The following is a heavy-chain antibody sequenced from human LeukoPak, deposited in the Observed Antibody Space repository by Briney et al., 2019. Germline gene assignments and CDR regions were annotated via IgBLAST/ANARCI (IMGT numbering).Heavy chain of an antibody. CDR3: GKTAVGYSSGQKPAWPVDF. J-gene: IGHJ4*02. V-gene: IGHV3-23*01. CDR1: GFTFGSHA. CDR2: IFGSGGSP. D-gene: IGHD5-18*01. Sequence: GGSLRLSCEASGFTFGSHAMYWVRQAPGKGLEWVAGIFGSGGSPHYADSVKGRFTISRDNPRNTVYLQINSLRDDDTAVYYCGKTAVGYSSGQKPAWPVDFWGQGTLVTVSS.